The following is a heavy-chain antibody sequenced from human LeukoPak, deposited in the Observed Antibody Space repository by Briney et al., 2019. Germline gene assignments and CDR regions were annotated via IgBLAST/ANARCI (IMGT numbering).Heavy chain of an antibody. Sequence: GGSLRLSCAASGFTFSSYSTNWVRQAPGKGLEWVSSISSSSSYIYYADSVKGRFTISRDNAKNSLYLQMNSLRAEDTAVYYCARDRLRGYYDYWGQGTLVTVSS. CDR1: GFTFSSYS. J-gene: IGHJ4*02. CDR3: ARDRLRGYYDY. D-gene: IGHD3-16*01. CDR2: ISSSSSYI. V-gene: IGHV3-21*01.